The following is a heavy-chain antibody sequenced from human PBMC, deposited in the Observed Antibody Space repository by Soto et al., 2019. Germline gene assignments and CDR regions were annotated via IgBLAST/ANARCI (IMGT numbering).Heavy chain of an antibody. Sequence: EVQLLESGGGLVQPGGSLRLSCAASGFTFANYDMNWVRQAPGKGLEWVSGISGSGGRTYYADSVQGRFSISRDNSKNTLYLQMISLRAEDTAVYYCANRPRYYNMDVWGQGTTVTVSS. CDR2: ISGSGGRT. V-gene: IGHV3-23*01. J-gene: IGHJ6*02. CDR3: ANRPRYYNMDV. CDR1: GFTFANYD.